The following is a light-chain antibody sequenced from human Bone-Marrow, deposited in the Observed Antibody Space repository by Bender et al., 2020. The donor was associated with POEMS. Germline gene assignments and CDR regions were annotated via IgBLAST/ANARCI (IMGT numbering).Light chain of an antibody. CDR3: QSYDNSLGGWV. J-gene: IGLJ3*02. V-gene: IGLV2-14*02. CDR1: SSDVGGSYNL. CDR2: DVS. Sequence: QSALTQPASVSGSLGQSITISCTGTSSDVGGSYNLVSWYQQHPGKAPKLMIYDVSKRPSGVPDRFSGSKSGTSASLAITGLQAEDEGDYYCQSYDNSLGGWVFGGGTKLTVL.